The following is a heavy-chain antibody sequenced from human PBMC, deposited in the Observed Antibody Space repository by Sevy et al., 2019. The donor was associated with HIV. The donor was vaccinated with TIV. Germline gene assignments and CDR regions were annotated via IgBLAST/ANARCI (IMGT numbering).Heavy chain of an antibody. CDR1: GYTFTSYG. V-gene: IGHV1-18*01. CDR3: AGGSSKAVVWRFDP. D-gene: IGHD2-15*01. J-gene: IGHJ5*02. Sequence: ASVKVSCKASGYTFTSYGISWVRQAPGQGLEWMGWISAYNGNTNYAQKLQGRVTMTTDTSTSTAYMELRSLRSDDTAVYYCAGGSSKAVVWRFDPWGQGTWSPSPQ. CDR2: ISAYNGNT.